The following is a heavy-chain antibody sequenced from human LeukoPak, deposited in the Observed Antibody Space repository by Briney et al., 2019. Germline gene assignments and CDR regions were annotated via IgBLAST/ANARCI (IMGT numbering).Heavy chain of an antibody. J-gene: IGHJ4*02. CDR3: ASANRLDY. Sequence: GGSLRLSCAASGFTFGNYWMHWVRQAPGKGPVWVSRINSDGSSTSYADSVQGRFTISRDNAKNTLFLQMNSLRVEDTAVYYCASANRLDYWGQGTLVTVSS. D-gene: IGHD2/OR15-2a*01. CDR2: INSDGSST. CDR1: GFTFGNYW. V-gene: IGHV3-74*01.